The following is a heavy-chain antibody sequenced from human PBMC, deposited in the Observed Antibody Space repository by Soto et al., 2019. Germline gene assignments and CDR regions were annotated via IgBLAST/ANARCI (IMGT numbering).Heavy chain of an antibody. CDR2: SNHSGST. V-gene: IGHV4-34*01. CDR1: GGSFSGYY. Sequence: PSETLSLTCSGYGGSFSGYYWSWILQPPGKGLEWIGESNHSGSTNYNPSLKSRVTISVDTSKNQFSLKLSSVTSADTAVYYCARGPSMTTVTKYDYWGQGTLVTVS. CDR3: ARGPSMTTVTKYDY. J-gene: IGHJ4*02. D-gene: IGHD4-17*01.